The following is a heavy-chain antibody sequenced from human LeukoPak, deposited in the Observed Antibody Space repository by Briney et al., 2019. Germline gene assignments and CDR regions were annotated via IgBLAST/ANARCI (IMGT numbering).Heavy chain of an antibody. V-gene: IGHV1-18*01. D-gene: IGHD3-22*01. CDR2: ISAYNGNT. CDR3: ARDQYYYDSSGYYRFDY. Sequence: ASVKVSCKASGGTFSSYGISWVRQAPGQGLEWMGWISAYNGNTNYAQKLQGRVTMTTDTSTSTAYMELRSLRSDDTAVYYCARDQYYYDSSGYYRFDYWGQGTLVTVSS. J-gene: IGHJ4*02. CDR1: GGTFSSYG.